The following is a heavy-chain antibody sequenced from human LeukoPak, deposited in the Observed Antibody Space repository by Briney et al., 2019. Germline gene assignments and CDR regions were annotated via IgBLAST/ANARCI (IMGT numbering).Heavy chain of an antibody. J-gene: IGHJ6*02. D-gene: IGHD4-17*01. Sequence: GGSLRLSCAASGFTFSSYSMNWVRQAPGKGLEWVGRIKSKTDGGTTDYAAPVKGRFTISRDDSKNTLYLQMNSLKTEDTAVYYCTTGTVPAYGDYYYYYGMDVWGQGTTVTVSS. CDR1: GFTFSSYS. CDR2: IKSKTDGGTT. V-gene: IGHV3-15*01. CDR3: TTGTVPAYGDYYYYYGMDV.